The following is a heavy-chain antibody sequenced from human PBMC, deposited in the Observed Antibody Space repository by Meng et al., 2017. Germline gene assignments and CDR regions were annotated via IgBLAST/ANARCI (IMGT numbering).Heavy chain of an antibody. V-gene: IGHV3-74*01. J-gene: IGHJ4*02. Sequence: GESLKISCAASGFTFSSYWMHWVRQAPGKGLVWVSRINNDGSSRSHADSVKGRFTISRDNAKNTLYLQMNSLRAEDTAVYYWARGALTGQRYDYWGQGTLVTVSS. D-gene: IGHD3-16*01. CDR2: INNDGSSR. CDR1: GFTFSSYW. CDR3: ARGALTGQRYDY.